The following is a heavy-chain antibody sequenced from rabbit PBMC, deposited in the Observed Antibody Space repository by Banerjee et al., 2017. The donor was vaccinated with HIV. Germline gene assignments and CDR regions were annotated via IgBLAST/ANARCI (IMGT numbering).Heavy chain of an antibody. CDR3: ARDLAGVIGWNFGL. D-gene: IGHD4-1*01. CDR1: GFSFSGSNY. Sequence: QEQLEESGGDLVKPGGSLTLTCTASGFSFSGSNYMCWVRQAPGKGLEWIACIVTGSSGSTNYASWAKCRFTISKTSSTTVTLQMTSLTAADTDTYFCARDLAGVIGWNFGLWGPGTLVTVS. J-gene: IGHJ4*01. V-gene: IGHV1S45*01. CDR2: IVTGSSGST.